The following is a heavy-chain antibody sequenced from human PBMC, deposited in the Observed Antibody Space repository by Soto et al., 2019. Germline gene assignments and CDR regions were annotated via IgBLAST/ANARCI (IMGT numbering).Heavy chain of an antibody. Sequence: PGGSLRLSCAASGFTFSSYSMSWVRQAPGKGLEWVSGFRTSGDGGTTYYADSVKGRFTISRDNSKNMLFLQMNSLRAEDTAIYYWAKKFTSGPGSKYFDYWAREPWSPSPQ. J-gene: IGHJ4*02. CDR3: AKKFTSGPGSKYFDY. CDR2: FRTSGDGGTT. V-gene: IGHV3-23*01. D-gene: IGHD3-10*01. CDR1: GFTFSSYS.